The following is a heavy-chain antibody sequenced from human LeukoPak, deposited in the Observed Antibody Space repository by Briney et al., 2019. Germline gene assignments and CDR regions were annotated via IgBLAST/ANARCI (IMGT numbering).Heavy chain of an antibody. D-gene: IGHD5-18*01. V-gene: IGHV3-33*01. J-gene: IGHJ4*02. CDR1: GFTFSSYG. Sequence: GGSLRLSCAASGFTFSSYGMHWVRQAPGKGLEWVAVIWYDGSNKYYADSVKGRFTISRDNSKNALYLQMNSLRAEDTAVYYCARDSRDTAMVGPDYWGQGTLVTVSS. CDR3: ARDSRDTAMVGPDY. CDR2: IWYDGSNK.